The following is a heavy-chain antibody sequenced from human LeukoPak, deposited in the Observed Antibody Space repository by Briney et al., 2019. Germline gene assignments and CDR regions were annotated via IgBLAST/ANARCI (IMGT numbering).Heavy chain of an antibody. Sequence: ASVKVSRKAAGYTFSTYDISWVRQATGQGLEWMGWMNPKSGNTLYAQKFQGRVTMTRNTSISTAYMELSSVRSEDTAVYYCARFLKNPVNRRGPANYYMDVWGKGTTVTISS. D-gene: IGHD2/OR15-2a*01. CDR1: GYTFSTYD. J-gene: IGHJ6*03. CDR3: ARFLKNPVNRRGPANYYMDV. V-gene: IGHV1-8*01. CDR2: MNPKSGNT.